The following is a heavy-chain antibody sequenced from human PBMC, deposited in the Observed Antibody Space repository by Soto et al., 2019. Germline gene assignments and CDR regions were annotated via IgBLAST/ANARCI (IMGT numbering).Heavy chain of an antibody. D-gene: IGHD6-19*01. V-gene: IGHV3-48*02. CDR1: GFTFSSYS. CDR3: ARDWAVADSYHYYSMDV. J-gene: IGHJ6*02. Sequence: PGGSLRLSCAASGFTFSSYSRNWVRQAPGKGLEWVSYISSSSYTIYYADSVKGRFTISRDNAKNSLYLQMNSLRDEDTAVYYCARDWAVADSYHYYSMDVWGQGTTVTVSS. CDR2: ISSSSYTI.